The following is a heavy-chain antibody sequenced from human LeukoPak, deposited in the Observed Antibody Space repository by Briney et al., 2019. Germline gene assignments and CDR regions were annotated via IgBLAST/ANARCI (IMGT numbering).Heavy chain of an antibody. CDR3: ARDAGYRSRLNYFDP. CDR1: GGSISNYY. D-gene: IGHD5-24*01. J-gene: IGHJ5*02. Sequence: PSETLSLTCTVSGGSISNYYWSWLRQSPGKELEWIAHVYYTGTTIYSPSLKSRLTVSVDPSKNQFSLNLSPVTAADTAVYYCARDAGYRSRLNYFDPWGQGTLVTVSS. CDR2: VYYTGTT. V-gene: IGHV4-59*01.